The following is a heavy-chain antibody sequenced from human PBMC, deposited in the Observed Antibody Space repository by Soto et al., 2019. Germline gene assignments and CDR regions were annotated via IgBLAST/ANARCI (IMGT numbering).Heavy chain of an antibody. CDR1: GGSISSSSYY. CDR2: IYYSGST. CDR3: ALNSGYARVYYMDV. Sequence: TSETLSLTCTVSGGSISSSSYYWGWIRQPPGKGLEWIGSIYYSGSTYYNPSLKSRVTISVDTSKNQFSLKLSSVTAAGTAVYYCALNSGYARVYYMDVWGKGTTVTVPS. V-gene: IGHV4-39*01. D-gene: IGHD5-12*01. J-gene: IGHJ6*03.